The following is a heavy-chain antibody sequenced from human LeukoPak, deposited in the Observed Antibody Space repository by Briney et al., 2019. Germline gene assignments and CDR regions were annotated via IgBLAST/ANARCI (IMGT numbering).Heavy chain of an antibody. CDR2: IKQDGSEK. CDR1: GFTFSSYW. J-gene: IGHJ4*02. Sequence: GGSLRLSCAASGFTFSSYWMSWVRQAPGKGLEWVANIKQDGSEKYYVDSVKGRFTISRDNAKNSLYLQMNGLRAEDAAVYYCASLDWLGDYWGQGTLVTVSS. D-gene: IGHD3-9*01. V-gene: IGHV3-7*03. CDR3: ASLDWLGDY.